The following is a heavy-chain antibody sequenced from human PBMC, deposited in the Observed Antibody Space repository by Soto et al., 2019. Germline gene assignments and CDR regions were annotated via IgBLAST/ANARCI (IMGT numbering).Heavy chain of an antibody. D-gene: IGHD2-8*01. J-gene: IGHJ6*02. Sequence: SETLSLTSTVSGGSISSSISFWAWIPQPPGKGREWIGNVYYSGTTYYNPSLKGRVTVAMDTSKNQFSLKLSSVAAADSATYFCASHADVIGHCTYDSCHGSYHFGMDVWGQGTTVTVSS. CDR3: ASHADVIGHCTYDSCHGSYHFGMDV. CDR1: GGSISSSISF. V-gene: IGHV4-39*01. CDR2: VYYSGTT.